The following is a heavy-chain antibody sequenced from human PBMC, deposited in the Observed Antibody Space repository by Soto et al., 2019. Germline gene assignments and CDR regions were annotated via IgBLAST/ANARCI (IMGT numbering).Heavy chain of an antibody. J-gene: IGHJ4*02. D-gene: IGHD3-22*01. Sequence: ASVKVSFKASGYTFTSYGINRVRQAPGRGLEWMGWINPGNGNTKYSQQFQGRVIIDRDTSASTAYMELSSLRSEDTAVYYCARGGYFDSSNYLAYWGLGTLVTVSS. CDR3: ARGGYFDSSNYLAY. CDR1: GYTFTSYG. V-gene: IGHV1-3*01. CDR2: INPGNGNT.